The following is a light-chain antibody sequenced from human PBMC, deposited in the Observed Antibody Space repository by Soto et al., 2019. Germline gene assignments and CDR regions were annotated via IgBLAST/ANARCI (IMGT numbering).Light chain of an antibody. CDR1: QNIKVY. CDR2: DAS. V-gene: IGKV1-39*02. CDR3: QLYGVSSPRIT. J-gene: IGKJ5*01. Sequence: DIQMTQSPSSLSASVGDRVTITCRASQNIKVYLNWYQQKPGKAPKLLIYDASSLESGVPSRFSGSGSGTDFTLTISRLEPEDFAVYYCQLYGVSSPRITFGQGTRLEIK.